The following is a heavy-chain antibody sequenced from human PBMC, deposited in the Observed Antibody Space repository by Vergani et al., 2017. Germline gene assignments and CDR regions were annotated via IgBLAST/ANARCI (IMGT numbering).Heavy chain of an antibody. Sequence: EVQLVQSGAEVKKPGESLRISCKGSGYSFTSYWISWVRQMPGKGLEWMGRIDPSDSYTNYSPSFQGHVTISADKSISTAYLQWSSLKASDTAMYYCASERCSGGSCYSGYGMDVWGQGTTVTVSS. CDR3: ASERCSGGSCYSGYGMDV. J-gene: IGHJ6*02. CDR2: IDPSDSYT. D-gene: IGHD2-15*01. V-gene: IGHV5-10-1*01. CDR1: GYSFTSYW.